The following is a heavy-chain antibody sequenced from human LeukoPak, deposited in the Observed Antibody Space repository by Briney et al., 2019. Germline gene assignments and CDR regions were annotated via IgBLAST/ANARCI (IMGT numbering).Heavy chain of an antibody. V-gene: IGHV4-39*07. CDR1: GASIRNYNNY. CDR2: VFYTGST. D-gene: IGHD4-17*01. J-gene: IGHJ2*01. Sequence: SETLSLTCIVSGASIRNYNNYWGWIRQPPGKGLEWIGSVFYTGSTYYNPSLQSRITVSVDTSKNQFSLKLTSVTAADTAVYYCARLLNYGDYVREYFDLWGRGTLVTVSS. CDR3: ARLLNYGDYVREYFDL.